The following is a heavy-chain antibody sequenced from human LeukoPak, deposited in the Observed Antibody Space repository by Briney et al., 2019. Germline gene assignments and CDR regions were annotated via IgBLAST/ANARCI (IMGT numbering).Heavy chain of an antibody. J-gene: IGHJ4*02. CDR3: ARSTSFAAAAFDY. D-gene: IGHD6-13*01. Sequence: PGGSLRLSCAASGFSVSSTYMSWVRQAPGKGLEWVSIIYSGGNTYYADSVKGRFTISRDNAKNSLYLQMNSLRAEDTAVYYCARSTSFAAAAFDYWGQGTLVTVSS. CDR1: GFSVSSTY. V-gene: IGHV3-53*01. CDR2: IYSGGNT.